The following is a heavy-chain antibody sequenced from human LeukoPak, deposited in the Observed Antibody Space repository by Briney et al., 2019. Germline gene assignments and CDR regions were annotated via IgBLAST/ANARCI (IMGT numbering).Heavy chain of an antibody. D-gene: IGHD3-10*01. CDR3: ARVRLLWFGELDAFDI. J-gene: IGHJ3*02. Sequence: SGGSLRLSCAASGFTVSSNYMSWVRQAPGKGLEWVSVIYSGGSTYNADSVKGRFTISRDNSKNTLYLQMNSLRAEDTAVYYCARVRLLWFGELDAFDIWGQGTMVTVSS. V-gene: IGHV3-53*01. CDR1: GFTVSSNY. CDR2: IYSGGST.